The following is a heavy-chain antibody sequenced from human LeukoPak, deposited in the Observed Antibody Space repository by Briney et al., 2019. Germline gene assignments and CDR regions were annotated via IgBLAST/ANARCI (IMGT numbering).Heavy chain of an antibody. CDR1: GGSISSYY. D-gene: IGHD2-15*01. CDR2: IYTSGST. CDR3: ARGRGGGGSSNNWFDP. V-gene: IGHV4-4*07. Sequence: SETLSLTCTVSGGSISSYYWSWIRQPAGKGLEWIGRIYTSGSTNYNPSLKSRVTMSVDTSKNQFSLKLSSVTAADTAVYYCARGRGGGGSSNNWFDPWGQGTLVTVSS. J-gene: IGHJ5*02.